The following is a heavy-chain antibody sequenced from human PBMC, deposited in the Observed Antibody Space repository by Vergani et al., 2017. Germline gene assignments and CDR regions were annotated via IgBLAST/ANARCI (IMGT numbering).Heavy chain of an antibody. Sequence: EVQLVESGGGLVKPGGSLRLSCVASGFTFGSYSMNWVRQAPGKGLEWVSFISSSISYRYYADSVKGRFTISRDNGEYSLLLQMNSLRPEDTAVDYCASGVPGYQLATQYFQHWGQGTLVTVSS. CDR1: GFTFGSYS. CDR3: ASGVPGYQLATQYFQH. CDR2: ISSSISYR. J-gene: IGHJ1*01. D-gene: IGHD2-2*01. V-gene: IGHV3-21*01.